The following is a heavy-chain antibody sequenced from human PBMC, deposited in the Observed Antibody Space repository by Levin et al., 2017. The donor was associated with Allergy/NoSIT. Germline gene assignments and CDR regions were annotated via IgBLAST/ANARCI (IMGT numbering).Heavy chain of an antibody. Sequence: ASETLSLTCTVSGVSINTDENYWGWIRQPPGKELDWIGSMFRSESTYYNPSLKGRVTLSVDTSKNQLSLKLTSVTAADTAVYFCAKWKRYGPFDHWGQGTLVTVSS. CDR3: AKWKRYGPFDH. D-gene: IGHD1-1*01. V-gene: IGHV4-39*01. J-gene: IGHJ4*02. CDR1: GVSINTDENY. CDR2: MFRSEST.